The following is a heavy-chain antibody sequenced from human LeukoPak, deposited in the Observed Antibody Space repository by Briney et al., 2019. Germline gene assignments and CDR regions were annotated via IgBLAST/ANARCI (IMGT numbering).Heavy chain of an antibody. J-gene: IGHJ4*02. V-gene: IGHV1-2*02. CDR3: AREGSGYPY. Sequence: ASVKVTCKASGYTFTGYYMHWVRQAPGQGLEWMGWINPNSGGTNYAQKFQGRVTMTRDTSISTAYMEVSRLTSDDTAVFYCAREGSGYPYWGQGTLVTVSS. CDR1: GYTFTGYY. D-gene: IGHD5-12*01. CDR2: INPNSGGT.